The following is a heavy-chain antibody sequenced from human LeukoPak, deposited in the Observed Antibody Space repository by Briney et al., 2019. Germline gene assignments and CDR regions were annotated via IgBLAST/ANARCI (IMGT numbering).Heavy chain of an antibody. J-gene: IGHJ4*02. CDR1: GFTFGDYA. D-gene: IGHD6-19*01. Sequence: GGSLRLSCTASGFTFGDYAMSWVRQAPGKGLEWVGFIRSKAYGGATEYAASVKGRFTISRDDSKSIAYLQMNSLKTEDTAVYYCTRASYGVAGKWGSHFDYWGQGTLVTVSS. CDR2: IRSKAYGGAT. CDR3: TRASYGVAGKWGSHFDY. V-gene: IGHV3-49*04.